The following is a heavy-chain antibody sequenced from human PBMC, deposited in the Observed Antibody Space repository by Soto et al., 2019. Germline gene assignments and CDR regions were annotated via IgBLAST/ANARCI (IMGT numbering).Heavy chain of an antibody. Sequence: QVQLVQSGAEVKKPGSSVKVSCKASGGTFSSYTISWVRQAPGQGLEWMGRIIPILGIANYAQKFQGRVTITADKSTSTAYMELSSLRSEDTAVYYCARSHLSLTGGDYWGQGTLVTVSS. D-gene: IGHD3-9*01. CDR1: GGTFSSYT. CDR3: ARSHLSLTGGDY. V-gene: IGHV1-69*02. J-gene: IGHJ4*02. CDR2: IIPILGIA.